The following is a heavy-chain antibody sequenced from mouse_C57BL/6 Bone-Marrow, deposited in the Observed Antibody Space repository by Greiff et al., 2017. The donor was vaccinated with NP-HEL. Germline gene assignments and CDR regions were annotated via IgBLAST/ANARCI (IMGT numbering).Heavy chain of an antibody. V-gene: IGHV1-59*01. D-gene: IGHD2-2*01. J-gene: IGHJ2*01. CDR3: AVEGAIYYGYDGYYFDY. CDR2: IDPSDSYT. Sequence: VQLQQPGAELVRPGTSVKLSCKASGYTFTSYWMHWVKQRPGQGLEWIGVIDPSDSYTNYNQKFKGKATLTVDTSSSTAYMQLSSLTSEDSAVYYCAVEGAIYYGYDGYYFDYWGQGTTLTVSS. CDR1: GYTFTSYW.